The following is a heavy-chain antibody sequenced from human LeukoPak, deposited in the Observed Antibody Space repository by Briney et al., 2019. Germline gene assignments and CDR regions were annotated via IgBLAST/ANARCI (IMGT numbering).Heavy chain of an antibody. CDR2: IYYSGST. CDR1: GGSISSYY. Sequence: SETLSLTCTVSGGSISSYYWSWIRQPPGKGQEWIGYIYYSGSTNYNPSLKSRVTISVDTSKNQFSLKLSSVTAADTAVYYCARVLQQWLVIDYWGQGTLVTVSS. CDR3: ARVLQQWLVIDY. D-gene: IGHD6-19*01. J-gene: IGHJ4*02. V-gene: IGHV4-59*01.